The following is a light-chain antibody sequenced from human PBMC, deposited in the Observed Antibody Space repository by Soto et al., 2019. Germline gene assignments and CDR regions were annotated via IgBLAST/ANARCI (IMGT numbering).Light chain of an antibody. J-gene: IGLJ1*01. V-gene: IGLV2-8*01. CDR3: RSYAGSNNFV. Sequence: QSALTQPPSASGFPGQSVTISCTGTSSDVGYYDYVSWYQQHPGKAPKLVLYEVTKRPSGVPDRVSASKSGNTASLTVSGLRAEHEADYYCRSYAGSNNFVFGSGTKLTVL. CDR1: SSDVGYYDY. CDR2: EVT.